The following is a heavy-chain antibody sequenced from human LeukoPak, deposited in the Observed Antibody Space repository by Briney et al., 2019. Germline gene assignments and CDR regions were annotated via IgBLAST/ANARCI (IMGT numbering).Heavy chain of an antibody. J-gene: IGHJ4*02. CDR1: GYIFTYYW. CDR3: ARRYYYDTSGFSGGNLYYFDY. D-gene: IGHD3-22*01. V-gene: IGHV5-51*01. CDR2: IYPGDSDT. Sequence: GESLKISCKGSGYIFTYYWIAWVRQMPGKGLEWMGIIYPGDSDTRYSPSFQGQVTISADKSISTAYLQWSSLKASDTAMYYCARRYYYDTSGFSGGNLYYFDYWGQGTLVTVSS.